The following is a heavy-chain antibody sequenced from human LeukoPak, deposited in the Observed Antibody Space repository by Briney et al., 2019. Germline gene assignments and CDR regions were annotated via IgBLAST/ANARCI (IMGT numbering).Heavy chain of an antibody. CDR2: FFPIFGTA. J-gene: IGHJ5*02. CDR1: RGTFSSYA. V-gene: IGHV1-69*13. CDR3: AREASSIAAGMSWFDP. Sequence: AVKVSYKPSRGTFSSYAIMGVGQAAGRGVEWVGGFFPIFGTANYAQKFQGRVTITADESTSTAYMELSSLRSEDTAVYYCAREASSIAAGMSWFDPWGQGTLVTVSS. D-gene: IGHD6-6*01.